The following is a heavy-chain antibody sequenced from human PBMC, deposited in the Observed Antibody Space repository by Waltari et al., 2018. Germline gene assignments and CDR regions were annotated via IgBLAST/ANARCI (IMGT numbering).Heavy chain of an antibody. CDR1: GGSISSGGYY. V-gene: IGHV4-31*03. CDR2: IYYSGST. J-gene: IGHJ4*02. D-gene: IGHD4-17*01. CDR3: ARGRDDYAFDY. Sequence: QVQLQESGPGLVKPSQILSLTCTVSGGSISSGGYYWSWIRQHPGKGLEWIGYIYYSGSTYYNPSLKSRVTISVDTSKNQFSLKLSSGTAADTAVYYCARGRDDYAFDYWGQGTLVTVSS.